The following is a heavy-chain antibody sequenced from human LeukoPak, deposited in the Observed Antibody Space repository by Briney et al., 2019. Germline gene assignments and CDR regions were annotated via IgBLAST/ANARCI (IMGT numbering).Heavy chain of an antibody. CDR1: GYTFTSYG. CDR3: ARGPLGRSWYYFDY. CDR2: ISAYNGNT. V-gene: IGHV1-18*01. J-gene: IGHJ4*02. Sequence: ASVKVSCKASGYTFTSYGISWVRQAPGQGLEGMGWISAYNGNTNYAQKLQGRVTMTTDTSTSTAYMELRSLRSDDTAVYYCARGPLGRSWYYFDYWGQGTLVTVSS. D-gene: IGHD2-15*01.